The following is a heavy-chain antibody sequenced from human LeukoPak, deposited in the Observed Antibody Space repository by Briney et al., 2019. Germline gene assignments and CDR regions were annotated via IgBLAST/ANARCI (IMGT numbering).Heavy chain of an antibody. CDR2: ISGSGGST. CDR3: ARKHRYYDYVWGSYRYTSLDY. CDR1: GFTFSSYA. V-gene: IGHV3-23*01. J-gene: IGHJ4*02. D-gene: IGHD3-16*02. Sequence: GGSLRLSCAASGFTFSSYAISWVRQAPGKGLEWVSAISGSGGSTYYADSVKGRFTISRDNSKNTLYLQMNSLRAEDTAVYYCARKHRYYDYVWGSYRYTSLDYWGQGTLVTVSS.